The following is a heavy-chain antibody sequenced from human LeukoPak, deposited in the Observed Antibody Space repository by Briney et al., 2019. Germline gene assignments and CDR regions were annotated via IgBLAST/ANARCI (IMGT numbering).Heavy chain of an antibody. CDR2: IKQDGSEK. D-gene: IGHD3-10*01. CDR1: GFTFSSYW. V-gene: IGHV3-7*01. Sequence: GGSLRLSCAASGFTFSSYWMSWVRQAPGKGLEWVANIKQDGSEKYYVDSVKGRFTISRDNAKNSLYLQMNSLRAEDTAVYYWARDRIAWGSGGLDWFDPWGQGTLVTVSS. J-gene: IGHJ5*02. CDR3: ARDRIAWGSGGLDWFDP.